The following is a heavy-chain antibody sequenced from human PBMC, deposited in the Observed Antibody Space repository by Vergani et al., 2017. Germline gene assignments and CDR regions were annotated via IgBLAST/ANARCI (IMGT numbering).Heavy chain of an antibody. J-gene: IGHJ4*02. CDR3: ARDVQQWLGGDY. Sequence: QVQLVESGGGVVQPGRSLRLSCAASGFTFSSYAMHWVRQAPGKGLEWVAVISYDGSNKYYADSVKGRFTISRDNSKNTLYLQMNSLRAEDTAVYYCARDVQQWLGGDYWGRGTLVTVSS. CDR2: ISYDGSNK. V-gene: IGHV3-30-3*01. D-gene: IGHD6-19*01. CDR1: GFTFSSYA.